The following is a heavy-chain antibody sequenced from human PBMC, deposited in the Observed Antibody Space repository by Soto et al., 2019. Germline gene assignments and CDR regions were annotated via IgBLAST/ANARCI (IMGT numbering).Heavy chain of an antibody. CDR3: AADSGPSMTTVTGEAFDI. D-gene: IGHD4-17*01. CDR2: IVVGSGNT. J-gene: IGHJ3*02. Sequence: QMQLVQSGPEVKKPGTSVKVSCKASGFTFTSSAVQWVRQARGQRLEWIGWIVVGSGNTNYAQKFQERVTITRDMSTSTAYMELSSLRSEDTAVYYCAADSGPSMTTVTGEAFDIWGQGTMVTVSS. CDR1: GFTFTSSA. V-gene: IGHV1-58*01.